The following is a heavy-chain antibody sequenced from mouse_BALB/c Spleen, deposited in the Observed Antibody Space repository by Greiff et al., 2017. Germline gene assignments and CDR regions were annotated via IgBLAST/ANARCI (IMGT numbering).Heavy chain of an antibody. CDR2: IDPYNGGT. J-gene: IGHJ4*01. CDR3: ARPYYDSSSYDYSMDY. Sequence: VQLQQSGPELVKPGASVKVSCKASGYAFTSYNMYWVKQSHGKSLEWIGYIDPYNGGTSYNQKFKGKATLTVDKSSCTAYMHLNSLTSEDSAGYYCARPYYDSSSYDYSMDYWGQGTSVTVSS. V-gene: IGHV1S135*01. D-gene: IGHD1-1*01. CDR1: GYAFTSYN.